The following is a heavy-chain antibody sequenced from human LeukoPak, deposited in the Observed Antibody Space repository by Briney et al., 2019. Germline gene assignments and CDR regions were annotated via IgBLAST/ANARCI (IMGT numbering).Heavy chain of an antibody. V-gene: IGHV1-69*01. Sequence: WMGGIIPIFATANYAQKFQGRVTITADENTSTAYMELSSLRSEDTAVYYCASFAGYNYFDYWGQGTLVTVSS. CDR2: IIPIFATA. J-gene: IGHJ4*02. CDR3: ASFAGYNYFDY. D-gene: IGHD5-24*01.